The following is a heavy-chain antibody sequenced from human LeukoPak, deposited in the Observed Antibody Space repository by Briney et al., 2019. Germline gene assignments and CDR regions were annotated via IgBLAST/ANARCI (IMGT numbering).Heavy chain of an antibody. CDR1: GGSISSGGYY. D-gene: IGHD1-1*01. Sequence: SETLSLTCTVSGGSISSGGYYWSWIRQHRGEGVEWIVTMYSSGTTYYSPSGKSRVTISVKKANNQFTLRLKSGTAADTAVYYCARRLERRGGFDYWGQGTLVTVSS. J-gene: IGHJ4*02. V-gene: IGHV4-39*01. CDR2: MYSSGTT. CDR3: ARRLERRGGFDY.